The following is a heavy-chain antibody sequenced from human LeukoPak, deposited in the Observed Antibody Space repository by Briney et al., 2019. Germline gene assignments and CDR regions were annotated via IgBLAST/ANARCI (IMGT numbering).Heavy chain of an antibody. CDR2: INHSGST. CDR3: ARYRLGISRNGFDP. J-gene: IGHJ5*02. Sequence: PSETLSLTCAVYGGSFSGYYWSWIRQPPGKGLEWIGEINHSGSTNYNPSLKSRVTISVDTSKNQFSLKLSSVTAADTAVYYCARYRLGISRNGFDPWGQGTLVTVSS. D-gene: IGHD7-27*01. V-gene: IGHV4-34*01. CDR1: GGSFSGYY.